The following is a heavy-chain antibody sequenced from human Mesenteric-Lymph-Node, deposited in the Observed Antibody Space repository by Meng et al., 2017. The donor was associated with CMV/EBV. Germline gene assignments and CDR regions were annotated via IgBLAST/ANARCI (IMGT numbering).Heavy chain of an antibody. Sequence: SETLSLTCTVSGGSLSGYYWNWVRQSPGKGLEWIGYIPYSGIATYNPSLKSRLTMSLDPSKNQVSLRLRSVIAADTAVYFCARDLGPYSSAWYKYRSNYYGLDVWGQGTTVTVSS. CDR3: ARDLGPYSSAWYKYRSNYYGLDV. CDR2: IPYSGIA. CDR1: GGSLSGYY. J-gene: IGHJ6*02. D-gene: IGHD6-13*01. V-gene: IGHV4-59*01.